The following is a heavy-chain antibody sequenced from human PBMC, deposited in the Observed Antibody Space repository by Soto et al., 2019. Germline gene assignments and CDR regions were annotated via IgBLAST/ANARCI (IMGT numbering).Heavy chain of an antibody. CDR1: GFTFSSYG. D-gene: IGHD2-2*02. CDR3: ARDRGIVVVPAAISDGFDAFDI. J-gene: IGHJ3*02. V-gene: IGHV3-33*01. CDR2: IWYDGSNK. Sequence: GGSLRLSCAASGFTFSSYGMHWVRQAPGKGLEWVAVIWYDGSNKYYADSVKGRFTISRDNSKNTLYLQMNSLRAEDTAVYYCARDRGIVVVPAAISDGFDAFDIWGQGTMVTVSS.